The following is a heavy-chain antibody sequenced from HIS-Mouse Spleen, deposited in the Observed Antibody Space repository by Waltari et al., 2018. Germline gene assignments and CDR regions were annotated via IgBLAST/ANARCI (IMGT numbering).Heavy chain of an antibody. J-gene: IGHJ2*01. CDR3: AREIPYSSSWYDWYFDL. V-gene: IGHV4-39*07. CDR1: GGSISTTRSY. D-gene: IGHD6-13*01. CDR2: IYYSGST. Sequence: QLQLQESVPGLLKPSETLSLTCTVSGGSISTTRSYCGWIRQPPGKGLEWIGSIYYSGSTYYNPSLKSRVTISVDTSKNQFSLKLSSVTAADTAVYYCAREIPYSSSWYDWYFDLWGRGTLVTVSS.